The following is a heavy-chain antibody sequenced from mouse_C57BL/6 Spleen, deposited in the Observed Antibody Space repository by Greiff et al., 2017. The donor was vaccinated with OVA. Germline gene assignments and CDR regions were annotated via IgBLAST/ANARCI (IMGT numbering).Heavy chain of an antibody. CDR2: IYPGNSDT. CDR3: TRSDCYGNYGFAY. D-gene: IGHD2-1*01. J-gene: IGHJ3*01. V-gene: IGHV1-5*01. Sequence: EVQRVESGTVLARPGASVKMSCKTSGYTFTSYWMHWVKQRPGQGLEWIGAIYPGNSDTSYNQKFKGKAKLTAVTSASTAYMELSSLTNEDSAVYYCTRSDCYGNYGFAYWGQGTLVTVSA. CDR1: GYTFTSYW.